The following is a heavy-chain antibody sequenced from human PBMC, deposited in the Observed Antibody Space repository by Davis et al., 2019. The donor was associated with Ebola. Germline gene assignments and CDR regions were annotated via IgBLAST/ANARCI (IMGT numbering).Heavy chain of an antibody. CDR3: ARDRWLRAAVGYVYYGLDV. J-gene: IGHJ6*04. V-gene: IGHV3-48*01. CDR2: IHVGGGGI. D-gene: IGHD6-13*01. CDR1: GFDFSTYD. Sequence: PGGSLRLSCAASGFDFSTYDFTWVRQAPGKGLEWISAIHVGGGGIHYADSVKGRFTISRDDGKNSLYLQMNSLRAEDTAVYYCARDRWLRAAVGYVYYGLDVWGKGTTVTVSS.